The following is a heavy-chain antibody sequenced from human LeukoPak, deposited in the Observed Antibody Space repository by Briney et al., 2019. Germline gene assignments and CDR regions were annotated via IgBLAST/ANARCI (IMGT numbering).Heavy chain of an antibody. J-gene: IGHJ6*02. D-gene: IGHD3-16*01. V-gene: IGHV4-4*08. CDR1: GGSISSYY. CDR3: ARFGVDYDMGV. Sequence: SETLSLTCTVSGGSISSYYWSWIRQPPGKGLEWIGYIYTSGSTNYNPSLKSRVTISVDTSKNQISLRVNSVTAADTAVYYCARFGVDYDMGVWGQGTTVIVFS. CDR2: IYTSGST.